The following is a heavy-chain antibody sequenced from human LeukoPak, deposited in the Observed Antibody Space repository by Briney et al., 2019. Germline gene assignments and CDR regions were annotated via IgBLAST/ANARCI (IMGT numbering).Heavy chain of an antibody. CDR1: GFTFSSYS. D-gene: IGHD6-19*01. J-gene: IGHJ4*02. CDR3: ARDRHSSAGY. CDR2: ISSSSSYI. Sequence: GGSLRLSCAASGFTFSSYSVNWVRQAPGKGLEWVSSISSSSSYIYYADSVKGRFTISRDNAKNSLYLQMNSLRAEDTAVYYCARDRHSSAGYWGQGTLVTVSS. V-gene: IGHV3-21*01.